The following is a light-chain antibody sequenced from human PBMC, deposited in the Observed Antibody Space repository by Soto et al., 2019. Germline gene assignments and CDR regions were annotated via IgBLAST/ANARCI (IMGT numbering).Light chain of an antibody. CDR3: SSYAGSNNPNYV. CDR1: SSDVGGYNY. Sequence: QSALTQPPSASGSPGQSVTISCTGTSSDVGGYNYVSRYQQHPGKAPKLMIYEVSKRPSGVPDRFSGSKSGNTASLTVSGLQAEDEADYYCSSYAGSNNPNYVFGTGTKLTVL. CDR2: EVS. J-gene: IGLJ1*01. V-gene: IGLV2-8*01.